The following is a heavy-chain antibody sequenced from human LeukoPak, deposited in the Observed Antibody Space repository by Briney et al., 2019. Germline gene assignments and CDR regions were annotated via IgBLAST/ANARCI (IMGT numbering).Heavy chain of an antibody. J-gene: IGHJ4*02. CDR1: GFTFSSYA. CDR2: ISGSGGST. D-gene: IGHD6-6*01. V-gene: IGHV3-23*01. Sequence: GGSLRLSCAASGFTFSSYAMSWVRQAPGKGLEWVSAISGSGGSTYYADSVKGRFTISRDNSKNTLYLQMNSPRAEDTAVYYCAKDQSSSSDYFDYWGQGTLVTVSS. CDR3: AKDQSSSSDYFDY.